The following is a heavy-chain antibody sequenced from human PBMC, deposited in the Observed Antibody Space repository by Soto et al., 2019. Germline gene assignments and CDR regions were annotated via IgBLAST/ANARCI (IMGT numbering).Heavy chain of an antibody. J-gene: IGHJ2*01. D-gene: IGHD3-3*01. V-gene: IGHV1-18*04. CDR3: AKDASSGITSFDS. CDR1: GYTFTSFG. CDR2: ISGYNGDT. Sequence: QLHLVQSGAEVKKPGASVKVSCTASGYTFTSFGVSWVRQVPGQGLEWMGWISGYNGDTDYAQKFQGRVAMTTDRYTSTAYMEVRSLRSDDRAVYYCAKDASSGITSFDSWGRGTVVTVSS.